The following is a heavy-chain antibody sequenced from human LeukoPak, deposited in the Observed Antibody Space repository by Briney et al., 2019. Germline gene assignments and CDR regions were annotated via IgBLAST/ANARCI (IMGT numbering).Heavy chain of an antibody. CDR2: IYYSGTT. V-gene: IGHV4-30-4*01. J-gene: IGHJ6*02. D-gene: IGHD4-17*01. CDR1: GGSISSGDYY. Sequence: PSQTLSLTCTVSGGSISSGDYYWSWIRQPPGKGLEWVGYIYYSGTTYYNPSLKGRGTISVDTSKNQFSLKLSSVTAADTAVYYCARHGPKHGDYDRISGMDVWGQGTTVTVSS. CDR3: ARHGPKHGDYDRISGMDV.